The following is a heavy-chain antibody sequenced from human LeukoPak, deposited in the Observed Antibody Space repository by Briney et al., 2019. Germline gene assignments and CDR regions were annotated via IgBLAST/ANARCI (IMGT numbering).Heavy chain of an antibody. CDR1: GGSISSGGYY. D-gene: IGHD2-2*01. V-gene: IGHV4-30-2*01. CDR3: ARSLVVPWYFDL. Sequence: SQTLSLTCTVSGGSISSGGYYWSWIRQPPGKGLEWIGYIYHSGSTNYNPSLKSRVTISVDTSKNQFSLKLSSVTAADTAVYYCARSLVVPWYFDLWGRGTLVTVSS. CDR2: IYHSGST. J-gene: IGHJ2*01.